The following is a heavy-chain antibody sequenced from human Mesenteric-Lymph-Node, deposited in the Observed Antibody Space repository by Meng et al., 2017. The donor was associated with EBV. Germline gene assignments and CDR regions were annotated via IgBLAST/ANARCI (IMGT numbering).Heavy chain of an antibody. CDR1: GFTFSDYY. CDR2: ISSSGSTI. D-gene: IGHD3-16*01. CDR3: ARDFGGPFDY. J-gene: IGHJ4*02. V-gene: IGHV3-11*01. Sequence: APVVVSGGGLVTPGVSLSLFFAASGFTFSDYYMSWIRQAPGKGLEWVSYISSSGSTIYYADSVKGRFTISRDNAKNSLYLQMNSLRAEDTAVYYCARDFGGPFDYWGQGTLVTVSS.